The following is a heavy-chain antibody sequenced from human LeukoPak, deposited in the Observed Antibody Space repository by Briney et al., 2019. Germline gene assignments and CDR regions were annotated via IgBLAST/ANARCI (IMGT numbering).Heavy chain of an antibody. V-gene: IGHV3-23*01. CDR1: GVTFSSYS. D-gene: IGHD6-19*01. CDR3: AKEAVAGPGYYYGMDV. CDR2: ISGSGDST. J-gene: IGHJ6*02. Sequence: PGGSLRLSCAASGVTFSSYSMSWVRQVPGKGLECVSPISGSGDSTYYADSVKGRFTISRDNSKNTLYLQMNSLRAEDSALYYCAKEAVAGPGYYYGMDVWGQGTTVTVSS.